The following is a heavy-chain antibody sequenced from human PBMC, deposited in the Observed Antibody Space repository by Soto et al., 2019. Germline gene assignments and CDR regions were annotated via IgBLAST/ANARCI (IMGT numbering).Heavy chain of an antibody. CDR1: GFTVTSHY. CDR3: ARDVYSYGHGTCFDF. J-gene: IGHJ4*02. CDR2: IYSGGNT. V-gene: IGHV3-53*01. D-gene: IGHD5-18*01. Sequence: GGSLRLSCAASGFTVTSHYMSWVRQAPGKGLEWVSVIYSGGNTNYADSVKGRFTISRDNSKNTLYLQMNSLRGEDTAVYYCARDVYSYGHGTCFDFWGQGTLVTVSS.